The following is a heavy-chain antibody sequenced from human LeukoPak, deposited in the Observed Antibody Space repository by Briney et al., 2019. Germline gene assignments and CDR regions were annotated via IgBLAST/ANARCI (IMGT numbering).Heavy chain of an antibody. J-gene: IGHJ3*02. CDR2: IYHSGST. V-gene: IGHV4-30-2*01. D-gene: IGHD7-27*01. CDR1: GGSISSGGYS. CDR3: ARALGIVEAFDI. Sequence: PSQPLSLTCAVSGGSISSGGYSWSWIRQPPGKGLEWIGYIYHSGSTYYNPSLKSRVTISADRSKNQFSLKLSSVTAADTAVYYCARALGIVEAFDIWGQGTMVTVSS.